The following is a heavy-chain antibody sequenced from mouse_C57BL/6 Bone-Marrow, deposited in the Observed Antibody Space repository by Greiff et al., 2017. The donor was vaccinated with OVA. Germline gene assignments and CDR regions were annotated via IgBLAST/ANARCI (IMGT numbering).Heavy chain of an antibody. D-gene: IGHD2-4*01. CDR1: GYTFTSYW. CDR2: IYPGNSDT. J-gene: IGHJ3*01. Sequence: VQLKQSGTVLARPGASVKMSCKTSGYTFTSYWMHWVKQRPGQGLEWIGAIYPGNSDTSYNQKFKGKAKLHAVTSASTAYMELSSLTNEDSEVCYSTRSDDYDVPFDYWGKGTLVTVSA. CDR3: TRSDDYDVPFDY. V-gene: IGHV1-5*01.